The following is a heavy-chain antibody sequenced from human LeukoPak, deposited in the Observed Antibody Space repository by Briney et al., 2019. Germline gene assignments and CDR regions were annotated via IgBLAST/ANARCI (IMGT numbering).Heavy chain of an antibody. CDR2: IRYDGSNK. Sequence: GGSLRLSCAASGFTFSSYGMHWVRQAPGKGLEWVAFIRYDGSNKYYADSVKGRFTISRDNSKNTLYLQMNSLRAEDTAVYYCASPYYYDSSGYYVFSVDYWGQGTLVTVSS. CDR1: GFTFSSYG. CDR3: ASPYYYDSSGYYVFSVDY. D-gene: IGHD3-22*01. J-gene: IGHJ4*02. V-gene: IGHV3-30*02.